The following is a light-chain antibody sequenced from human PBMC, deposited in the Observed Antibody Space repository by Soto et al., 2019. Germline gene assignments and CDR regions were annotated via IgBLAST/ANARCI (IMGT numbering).Light chain of an antibody. Sequence: EIVLTQSPDTLSLSPGERATLSCRASQSVGSSFLAWYQQKPGQAPRLLIYRTSTRATGIPDRFTGSGSGTDFTXTISRLEPEDFAVYYCQQYENSPLTFGGGTKVEIK. J-gene: IGKJ4*01. CDR2: RTS. CDR1: QSVGSSF. CDR3: QQYENSPLT. V-gene: IGKV3-20*01.